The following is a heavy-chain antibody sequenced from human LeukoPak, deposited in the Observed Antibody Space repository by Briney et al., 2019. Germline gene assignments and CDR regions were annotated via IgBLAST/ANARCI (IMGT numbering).Heavy chain of an antibody. D-gene: IGHD3-22*01. CDR1: GGSFSGYY. J-gene: IGHJ3*02. Sequence: SETLSLTCAVYGGSFSGYYWSWIRQPPGKGLEWIGEINHSGSTNHNPSLKSRVTISVDTSKNQFSLKLSSVTAADTAVYYCARTREKGGYYYHDAFDIWGQGTMVTVSS. V-gene: IGHV4-34*01. CDR2: INHSGST. CDR3: ARTREKGGYYYHDAFDI.